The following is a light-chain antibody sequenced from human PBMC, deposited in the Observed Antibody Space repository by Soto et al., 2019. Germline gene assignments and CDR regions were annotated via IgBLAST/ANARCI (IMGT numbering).Light chain of an antibody. J-gene: IGLJ1*01. CDR1: SSDVGGYNY. V-gene: IGLV2-11*01. CDR3: CSYAGTYTYA. CDR2: DVN. Sequence: QSVLTQPRSVSGSPGQSVTISCTGTSSDVGGYNYVSWYRRHPGKAPKLMIYDVNKRPSGVPDRFSGSKSGNTASLTISGLQADDEADYYCCSYAGTYTYAFGTGTKSPS.